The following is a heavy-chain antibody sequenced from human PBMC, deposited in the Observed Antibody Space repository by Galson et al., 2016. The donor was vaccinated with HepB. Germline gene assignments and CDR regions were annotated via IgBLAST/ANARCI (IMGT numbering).Heavy chain of an antibody. CDR3: ARPQSPYCSSTNCFYYGMDL. Sequence: SVKVSCKASGGTFSRYAISWVRQAPGQGLEWMGGIIPIFGTTNYAQKFQGRVTITADESTSTAYMELSSLRSEDTAVYCCARPQSPYCSSTNCFYYGMDLWGQGTTVTVSS. V-gene: IGHV1-69*13. J-gene: IGHJ6*02. CDR1: GGTFSRYA. D-gene: IGHD2-2*01. CDR2: IIPIFGTT.